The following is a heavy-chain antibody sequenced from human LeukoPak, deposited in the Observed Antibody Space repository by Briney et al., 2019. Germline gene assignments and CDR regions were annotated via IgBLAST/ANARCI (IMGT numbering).Heavy chain of an antibody. D-gene: IGHD6-13*01. J-gene: IGHJ4*02. CDR2: ISAYNGNT. CDR3: ARASGWILRIAALDRGYYFDY. CDR1: GYTFTSYG. V-gene: IGHV1-18*01. Sequence: ASVKVSCKASGYTFTSYGISWVRQAPGQGLEWMGWISAYNGNTNYAQKLQGRVTMTTDTSTSTAYMELRSLRSDDTAVYYCARASGWILRIAALDRGYYFDYWGQGTLVTVSS.